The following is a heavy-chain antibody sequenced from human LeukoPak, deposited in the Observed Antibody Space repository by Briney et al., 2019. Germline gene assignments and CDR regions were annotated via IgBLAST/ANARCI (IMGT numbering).Heavy chain of an antibody. CDR1: GFIFTDYW. D-gene: IGHD3-3*01. J-gene: IGHJ1*01. V-gene: IGHV3-21*01. CDR3: ARGRYDFWSGYYDAYFQH. CDR2: ISSSSSYI. Sequence: GGSLRLSCAASGFIFTDYWMYWVRQAPGRGLEWVSPISSSSSYIYYADSVKGRFTISRDNAKNSLYLQMNSLRAEDTAVYYCARGRYDFWSGYYDAYFQHWGQGTLVTVSS.